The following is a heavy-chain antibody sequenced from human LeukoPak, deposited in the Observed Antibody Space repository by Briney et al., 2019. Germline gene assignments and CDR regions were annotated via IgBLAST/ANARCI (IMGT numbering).Heavy chain of an antibody. CDR2: IYYSGST. V-gene: IGHV4-59*01. J-gene: IGHJ5*02. D-gene: IGHD1-26*01. CDR1: GGSISSYY. Sequence: PSETLSLTCTVSGGSISSYYWSWIRQPPGKGLEWIGYIYYSGSTNYNPSLKSRVTISVDTSKNQFSLKLSSVTAADTAVYYRARTPYSGSYSWFDPWGQGTLVTVSS. CDR3: ARTPYSGSYSWFDP.